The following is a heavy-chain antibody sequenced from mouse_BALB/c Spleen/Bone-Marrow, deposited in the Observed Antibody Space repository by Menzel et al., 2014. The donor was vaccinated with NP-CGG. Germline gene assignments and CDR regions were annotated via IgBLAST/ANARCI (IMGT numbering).Heavy chain of an antibody. CDR3: ARVGFSFGY. D-gene: IGHD3-1*01. CDR2: IYPGDGDT. V-gene: IGHV1-80*01. Sequence: QVHVKQSGAELVRPGSSVRISCKASGYAFSTYWMNWEKQRPGQGLEWIGQIYPGDGDTNYNEKFKGKATLTADKSSSTAYIQLRSLTSEVSAVYFCARVGFSFGYWGQGSTLTVSS. J-gene: IGHJ2*01. CDR1: GYAFSTYW.